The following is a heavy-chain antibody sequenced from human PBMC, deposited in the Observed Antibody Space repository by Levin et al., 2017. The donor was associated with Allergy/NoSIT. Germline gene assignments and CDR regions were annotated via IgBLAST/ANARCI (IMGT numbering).Heavy chain of an antibody. CDR2: ISYDGSNK. Sequence: GGSLRLSCAASGFTFSSYAMHWVRQAPGKGLEWVAVISYDGSNKYYADSVKGRFTISRDNSKNTLYLQMNSLRAEDTAVYYCARDGVNYYYDSSGYYFDYWGQGTLVTVSS. CDR1: GFTFSSYA. V-gene: IGHV3-30*04. CDR3: ARDGVNYYYDSSGYYFDY. D-gene: IGHD3-22*01. J-gene: IGHJ4*02.